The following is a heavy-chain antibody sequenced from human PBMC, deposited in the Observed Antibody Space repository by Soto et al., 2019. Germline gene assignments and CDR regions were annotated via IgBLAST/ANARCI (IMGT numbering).Heavy chain of an antibody. J-gene: IGHJ6*02. Sequence: EVQLVESGGGLVQPGGSLRLSCAASGFTFSSYWMHWVRQAPGKGLVWVSRINSDGSSTSYADSVKGRFTISRDNAKNTLYLQMNSLRAEDTAVYYCARDYDFWSGYPHNYYGMDVWGQGTTVTVSS. CDR2: INSDGSST. CDR1: GFTFSSYW. CDR3: ARDYDFWSGYPHNYYGMDV. D-gene: IGHD3-3*01. V-gene: IGHV3-74*01.